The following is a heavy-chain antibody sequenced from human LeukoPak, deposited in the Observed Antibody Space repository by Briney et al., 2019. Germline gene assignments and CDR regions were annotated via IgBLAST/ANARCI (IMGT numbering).Heavy chain of an antibody. D-gene: IGHD6-13*01. Sequence: HPGGSLRLSCAASGFTFGTYWMSWVRQARGKGLEWVAIINQDGSEKYYVDSVKGRFTISRDNAKNSLYLQMNSLRGEDTAVYYCARVGQYSSSWYFDYWGQGTLVTVSS. V-gene: IGHV3-7*01. CDR2: INQDGSEK. CDR3: ARVGQYSSSWYFDY. J-gene: IGHJ4*02. CDR1: GFTFGTYW.